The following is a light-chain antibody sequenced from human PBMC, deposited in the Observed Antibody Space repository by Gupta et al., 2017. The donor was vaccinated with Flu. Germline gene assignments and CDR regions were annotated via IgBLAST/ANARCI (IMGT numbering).Light chain of an antibody. CDR1: QSVGTY. V-gene: IGKV3-11*01. J-gene: IGKJ2*01. CDR2: DAS. CDR3: QKRSNWPPYT. Sequence: EIVLTQSPATLSLSPGERATLSCRASQSVGTYLAWYQQKPGQTPRLLIYDASNSATGIPGRFSGSGYGTDFTLTISSREPEDFAVYYCQKRSNWPPYTFGQGTMMEI.